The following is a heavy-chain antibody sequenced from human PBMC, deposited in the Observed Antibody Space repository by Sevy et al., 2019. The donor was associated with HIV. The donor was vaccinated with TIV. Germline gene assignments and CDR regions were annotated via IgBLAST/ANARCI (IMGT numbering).Heavy chain of an antibody. CDR3: ARSILAVAGSYGMDV. Sequence: GGSLRLSCAASGFNFSNYVLHWVRQAPGKGLEWVTFISSYGNEADYVDSVKGRFSISRDDSKNNLYLQMNSLRPEDTAVYYCARSILAVAGSYGMDVWGQGTTVTVSS. CDR2: ISSYGNEA. D-gene: IGHD6-19*01. J-gene: IGHJ6*02. CDR1: GFNFSNYV. V-gene: IGHV3-30*03.